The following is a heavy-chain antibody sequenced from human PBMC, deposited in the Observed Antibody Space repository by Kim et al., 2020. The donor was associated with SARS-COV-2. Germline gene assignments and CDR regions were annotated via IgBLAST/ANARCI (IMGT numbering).Heavy chain of an antibody. J-gene: IGHJ5*02. CDR1: GGSISSSSYY. CDR2: IYYSGST. V-gene: IGHV4-39*01. D-gene: IGHD6-19*01. CDR3: ASPSKPPSPYSSGWSGWFDP. Sequence: SETLSLTCTVSGGSISSSSYYWGWIRQPPGKGLEWIGSIYYSGSTYYNPSLKSRVTISVDTSKNQFYLKLSSVTAADTAVYYCASPSKPPSPYSSGWSGWFDPWGQGTLVTVSS.